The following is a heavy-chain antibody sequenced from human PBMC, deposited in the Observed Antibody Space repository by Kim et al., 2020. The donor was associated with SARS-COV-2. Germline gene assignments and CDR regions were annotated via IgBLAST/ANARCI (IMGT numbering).Heavy chain of an antibody. V-gene: IGHV3-49*03. J-gene: IGHJ3*02. Sequence: GGSLRLSCTASGFTFGDYAMSWFRQAPGKGLEWVGFIRSKAYGGTKEYAASVKGRSTISRDDSKSIAYPQMNSLKTEDTAVYYCTRWADGYYDSSGYYPDAFDIWGQGGMVTVSS. CDR3: TRWADGYYDSSGYYPDAFDI. CDR2: IRSKAYGGTK. CDR1: GFTFGDYA. D-gene: IGHD3-22*01.